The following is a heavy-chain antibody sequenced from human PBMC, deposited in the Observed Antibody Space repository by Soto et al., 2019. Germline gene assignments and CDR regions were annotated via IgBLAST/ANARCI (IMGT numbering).Heavy chain of an antibody. CDR1: GYIFINYG. Sequence: GASVKVSCKASGYIFINYGITWVRQAPGQGLEWMGWISGYNGNTKYADKLQGRVTMTTDTSTTTAYMELRSLRSDDTAVYYCARTRGAAAGTIFDYWGQGTLVTVSS. J-gene: IGHJ4*02. V-gene: IGHV1-18*01. CDR2: ISGYNGNT. CDR3: ARTRGAAAGTIFDY. D-gene: IGHD6-13*01.